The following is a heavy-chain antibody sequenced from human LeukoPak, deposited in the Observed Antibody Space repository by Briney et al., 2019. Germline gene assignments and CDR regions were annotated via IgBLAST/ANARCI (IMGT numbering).Heavy chain of an antibody. D-gene: IGHD2/OR15-2a*01. CDR3: VRDPFCSSTTRCFFEDWFDP. J-gene: IGHJ5*02. CDR1: GFKFDDYD. CDR2: VTADGGNR. Sequence: GGSLRLSCAASGFKFDDYDMSWVRQVPGKGLEWVAGVTADGGNRGYVDSVKGRFAISRDNTKNSLLLQMDSLRTEDTALYYCVRDPFCSSTTRCFFEDWFDPWGPGTLVTVSS. V-gene: IGHV3-20*04.